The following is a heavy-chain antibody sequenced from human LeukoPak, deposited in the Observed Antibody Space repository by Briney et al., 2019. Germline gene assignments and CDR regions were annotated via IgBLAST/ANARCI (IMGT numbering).Heavy chain of an antibody. J-gene: IGHJ4*02. Sequence: GGSLRLSCAASGFTVTCYAMNWVRQAPGKGLEWVSTITIGGASIYYADSVKGRFTISRHNSNNTLFLRMNSLRAEDTAIYYCAQGSGFNSNWYVDYWGQGSPVTVSS. CDR3: AQGSGFNSNWYVDY. CDR2: ITIGGASI. V-gene: IGHV3-23*01. CDR1: GFTVTCYA. D-gene: IGHD6-13*01.